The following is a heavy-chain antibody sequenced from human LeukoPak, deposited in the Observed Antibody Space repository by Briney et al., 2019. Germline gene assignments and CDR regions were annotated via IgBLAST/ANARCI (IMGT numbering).Heavy chain of an antibody. CDR3: ARDHPYYYDSSGYYYRYYYYYMDV. Sequence: PSETLSLTCTVSGGSISSSSYYWGWIRQPPGKGLEWIGSIYYSGSTYYNPSLKSRVTISVDTSKNQFSLKLSSVTAADTAVYYCARDHPYYYDSSGYYYRYYYYYMDVWGKGTTVTVSS. V-gene: IGHV4-39*07. CDR1: GGSISSSSYY. D-gene: IGHD3-22*01. J-gene: IGHJ6*03. CDR2: IYYSGST.